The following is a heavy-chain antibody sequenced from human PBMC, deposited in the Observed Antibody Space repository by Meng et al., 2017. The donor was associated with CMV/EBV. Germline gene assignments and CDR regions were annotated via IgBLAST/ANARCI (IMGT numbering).Heavy chain of an antibody. D-gene: IGHD6-19*01. Sequence: SVKVSCKASGGTFSSYAISWVRQAPGQGLEWMGGIIPIFGTANYAQKFQGRVTITTDESTSTAYMELSSLRSEDTAVYYCARDQYEVYSSGWFTSYNWIDPWGQGTLVTVSS. CDR3: ARDQYEVYSSGWFTSYNWIDP. J-gene: IGHJ5*02. V-gene: IGHV1-69*05. CDR2: IIPIFGTA. CDR1: GGTFSSYA.